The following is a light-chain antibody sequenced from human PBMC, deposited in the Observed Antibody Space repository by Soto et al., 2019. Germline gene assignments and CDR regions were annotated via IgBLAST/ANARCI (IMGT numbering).Light chain of an antibody. V-gene: IGLV2-11*01. CDR3: CSYAGSYTWV. CDR2: DVS. Sequence: QSALTQPRSVSGSPGQSVTISCTGTSSDVGGYNYVSWYQQHPGKAPNLMIYDVSKRPSGVPDRFSGSKSGNTASLTISGLQAADEAVYYCCSYAGSYTWVFGGGTKVTVL. J-gene: IGLJ3*02. CDR1: SSDVGGYNY.